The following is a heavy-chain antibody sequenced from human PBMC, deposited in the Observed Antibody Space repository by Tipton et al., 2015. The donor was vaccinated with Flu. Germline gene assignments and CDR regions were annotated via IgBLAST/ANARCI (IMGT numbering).Heavy chain of an antibody. V-gene: IGHV4-39*01. D-gene: IGHD2-21*01. J-gene: IGHJ4*02. Sequence: TLSLTCTVSGGSISSSSYYWGWIRQPPGKGLEWIGSIYYSGSTYYNPSLKSRVTISVDTSKNQFSLKLSSVTAADTAVYYCARQIGGGDCYWGQGTLVTVSS. CDR3: ARQIGGGDCY. CDR2: IYYSGST. CDR1: GGSISSSSYY.